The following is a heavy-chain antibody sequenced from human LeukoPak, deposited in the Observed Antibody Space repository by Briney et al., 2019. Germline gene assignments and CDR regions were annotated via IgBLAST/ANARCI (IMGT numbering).Heavy chain of an antibody. CDR3: ARVRSSSSGFDY. Sequence: GGSLRLSCAASGFTFSSYAMHWVRQAPGKGLEWVAVISYDGSNKYYADSVKGRFTISRDNFKNTLYLQMNSLRAEDTAVYYCARVRSSSSGFDYWGQGTLVTVSS. J-gene: IGHJ4*02. CDR2: ISYDGSNK. D-gene: IGHD6-6*01. V-gene: IGHV3-30-3*01. CDR1: GFTFSSYA.